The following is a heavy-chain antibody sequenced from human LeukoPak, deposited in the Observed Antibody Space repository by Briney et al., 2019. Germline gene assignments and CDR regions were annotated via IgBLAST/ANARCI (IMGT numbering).Heavy chain of an antibody. CDR1: GFTFSSYG. V-gene: IGHV3-30*02. Sequence: GGSLRLSCAASGFTFSSYGMHWVRQAPGKVLEWVAFIRYDGSNKYYADSVKGRFTISRDNSKNTLYLQMNSLRAEDTAVYYCASSGSSWSQYNWFDPWGQGTLVTVSS. CDR2: IRYDGSNK. J-gene: IGHJ5*02. D-gene: IGHD6-13*01. CDR3: ASSGSSWSQYNWFDP.